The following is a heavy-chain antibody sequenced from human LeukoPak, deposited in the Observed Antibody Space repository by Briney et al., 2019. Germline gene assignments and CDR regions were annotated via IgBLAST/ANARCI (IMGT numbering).Heavy chain of an antibody. CDR1: GGSFSGYY. V-gene: IGHV4-34*01. CDR3: ARAGYSSSSRFVDY. D-gene: IGHD6-6*01. Sequence: PSETLSLTCAVYGGSFSGYYWSWIRQPPGKGLEWIGEINHSGSTNYNPSLKSRVTISVDTSKNQFSLKLSSVTAADTAVYYCARAGYSSSSRFVDYWGQGTLVTVSS. J-gene: IGHJ4*02. CDR2: INHSGST.